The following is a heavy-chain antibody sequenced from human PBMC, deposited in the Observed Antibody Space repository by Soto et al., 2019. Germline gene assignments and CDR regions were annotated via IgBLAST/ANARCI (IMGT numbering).Heavy chain of an antibody. CDR1: GFTFSSYA. J-gene: IGHJ3*02. Sequence: EVQLLESGGGLVQPGGSLRLSCAASGFTFSSYAMSWVRQAPGKGLEWVSAISGSGGSTYYADSVKGRFTISRDNSKNTLYLQMNSLRAEDTAVYYCAKHGTGTDGDANDAFDIWGQGTMVTVSS. D-gene: IGHD1-1*01. V-gene: IGHV3-23*01. CDR3: AKHGTGTDGDANDAFDI. CDR2: ISGSGGST.